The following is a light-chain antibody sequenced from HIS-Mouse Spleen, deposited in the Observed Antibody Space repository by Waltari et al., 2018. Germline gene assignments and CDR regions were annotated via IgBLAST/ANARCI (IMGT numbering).Light chain of an antibody. V-gene: IGLV2-23*01. CDR1: SSDVGSYNL. Sequence: QSALTQPASVSGSPGQSITISCTGTSSDVGSYNLVSWYQQHPGKAPKLMIYEGSKRPSGVSNRISGSKSGNTASLTISGLQAEDEADYYCCSYAGSSTWEFGGGTKLTVL. CDR3: CSYAGSSTWE. J-gene: IGLJ3*02. CDR2: EGS.